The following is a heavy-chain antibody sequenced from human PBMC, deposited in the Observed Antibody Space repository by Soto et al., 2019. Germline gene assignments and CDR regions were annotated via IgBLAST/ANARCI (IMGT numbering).Heavy chain of an antibody. J-gene: IGHJ4*02. CDR2: VSGSGGST. Sequence: GGSLRLSCAASGFTFSSYAMRWVRQAPGKGLERVSAVSGSGGSTYYADSVKGRFTISRDNSKNTLYLQMNSLRAEDTAVYYCARRGPGTYFDYWGQGTLVTVSS. CDR3: ARRGPGTYFDY. V-gene: IGHV3-23*01. D-gene: IGHD6-13*01. CDR1: GFTFSSYA.